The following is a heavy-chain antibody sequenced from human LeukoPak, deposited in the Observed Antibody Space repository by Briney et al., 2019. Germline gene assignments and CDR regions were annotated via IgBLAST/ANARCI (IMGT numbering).Heavy chain of an antibody. CDR3: AGGCSSTSCSGWFDP. V-gene: IGHV3-7*01. CDR2: IKQDGSEK. J-gene: IGHJ5*02. CDR1: GFTFGSYW. D-gene: IGHD2-2*01. Sequence: PGGSLRLSCAASGFTFGSYWMTWVRQAPGRGLEWVVNIKQDGSEKNYVDSVKGRFTISRDNAKNSLDLQMSSLRAEDTAIYYCAGGCSSTSCSGWFDPWGQGTLVTVSS.